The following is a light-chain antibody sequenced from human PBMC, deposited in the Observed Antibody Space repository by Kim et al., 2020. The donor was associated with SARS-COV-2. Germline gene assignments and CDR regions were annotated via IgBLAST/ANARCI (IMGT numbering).Light chain of an antibody. Sequence: SSELTQPPSVSVSPGQTASITCSGDKLDDKYVGWYQQKPGQSPFLIIYQDAKRPSGIPELFSGSNSGNTATLTISGTQAMDEADYYCQAWDSGTAGVFGGGTQLTVL. V-gene: IGLV3-1*01. CDR2: QDA. CDR1: KLDDKY. CDR3: QAWDSGTAGV. J-gene: IGLJ2*01.